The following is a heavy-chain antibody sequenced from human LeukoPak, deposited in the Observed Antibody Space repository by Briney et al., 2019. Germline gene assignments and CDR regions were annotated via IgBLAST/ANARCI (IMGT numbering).Heavy chain of an antibody. CDR1: GFTFSDYS. CDR3: ARGTTVTTVRYFDL. CDR2: ISSSSSYK. V-gene: IGHV3-21*01. D-gene: IGHD4-17*01. Sequence: GGSLRLSCAASGFTFSDYSMNWVRQAPGKGLGWVSSISSSSSYKYYADSVKGRFTISRDNAKNSLSLRMNSLRAEDTAVYYCARGTTVTTVRYFDLWGRGALVTVSS. J-gene: IGHJ2*01.